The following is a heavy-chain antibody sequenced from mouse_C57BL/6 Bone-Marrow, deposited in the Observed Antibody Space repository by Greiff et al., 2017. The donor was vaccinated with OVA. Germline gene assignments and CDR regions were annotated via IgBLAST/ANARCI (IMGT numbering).Heavy chain of an antibody. CDR1: GFSFTSYG. CDR2: IWRGGGT. J-gene: IGHJ4*01. D-gene: IGHD4-1*01. V-gene: IGHV2-5*01. CDR3: AKSNWFCAMDY. Sequence: VKLQESGPGLVQPSQSLSITCTVSGFSFTSYGVHWVRQSPGKGLEWLAVIWRGGGTDYNAAFMSRLSITTDNSKSQVFFKMNSLQADDTAIYYCAKSNWFCAMDYWGQGTSVTVSS.